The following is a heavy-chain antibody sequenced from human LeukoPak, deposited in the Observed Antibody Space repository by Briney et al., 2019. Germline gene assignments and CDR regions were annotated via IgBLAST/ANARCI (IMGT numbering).Heavy chain of an antibody. CDR2: IGSTTSYT. CDR3: ARGQAGNFGFDP. CDR1: GFTFSTYG. D-gene: IGHD1-7*01. Sequence: PGGSLRLSCAASGFTFSTYGMGWVRQAPGKGLEWVSYIGSTTSYTSYADSVKGRFTISRDNAKNSLYLQMNSLRAEDTAVYYCARGQAGNFGFDPWGQGTLVTVSS. J-gene: IGHJ5*02. V-gene: IGHV3-11*05.